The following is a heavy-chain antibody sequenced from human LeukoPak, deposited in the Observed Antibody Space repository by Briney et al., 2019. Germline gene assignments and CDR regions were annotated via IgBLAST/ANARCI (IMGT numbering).Heavy chain of an antibody. CDR2: IHYSGST. Sequence: SETLSLTCTVSGGSISSSSYYWGWIRQPPGKGLEWIGSIHYSGSTYYNPSLKSRVTISVDTSKNQFSLKLSSVTAADTAVYYCARGGVVPAAIRPVDVWGKGTTVTVSS. CDR1: GGSISSSSYY. D-gene: IGHD2-2*02. V-gene: IGHV4-39*07. J-gene: IGHJ6*04. CDR3: ARGGVVPAAIRPVDV.